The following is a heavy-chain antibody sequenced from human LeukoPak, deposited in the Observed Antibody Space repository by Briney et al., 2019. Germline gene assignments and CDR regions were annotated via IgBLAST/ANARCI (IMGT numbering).Heavy chain of an antibody. CDR2: IYYSGST. CDR1: GGSISSSSYY. V-gene: IGHV4-39*01. CDR3: ARLGTHYFDY. Sequence: KTSETLSLTCTVSGGSISSSSYYWGWIRQPPGKGLEWIGSIYYSGSTYYNPSLKSRVTISVDTSKNQFSLKLSSVTAADTAVYYCARLGTHYFDYWGQGTLVTVSS. J-gene: IGHJ4*02.